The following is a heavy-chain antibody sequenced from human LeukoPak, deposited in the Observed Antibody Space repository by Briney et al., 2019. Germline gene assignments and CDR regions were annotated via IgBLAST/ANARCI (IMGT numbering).Heavy chain of an antibody. CDR2: IYYSGNT. Sequence: PSETLSLTCSVSSDSISGYYWSWLRQPPGKGLEWFGYIYYSGNTYYNPSLKSRVTISVDTSKNQFSLKMSSVTAADTAVYFCARGGPPGYYYDYYMDVWGKGTTVTISS. CDR3: ARGGPPGYYYDYYMDV. J-gene: IGHJ6*03. V-gene: IGHV4-59*01. CDR1: SDSISGYY.